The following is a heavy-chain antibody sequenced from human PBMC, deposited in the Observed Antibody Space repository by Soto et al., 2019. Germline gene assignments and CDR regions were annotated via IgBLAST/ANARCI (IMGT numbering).Heavy chain of an antibody. Sequence: SETLSLTCAVYGGSFSCYYWSWIRQPPGKGLEWIGEINHSGSTNYNPSLKSRVTISVDTSKNQFSLKLSSVTAADTAVYYCARGRGRTSCRGSGCPRRGFDYWGQGTLVTVSS. J-gene: IGHJ4*02. D-gene: IGHD2-2*01. CDR3: ARGRGRTSCRGSGCPRRGFDY. CDR2: INHSGST. CDR1: GGSFSCYY. V-gene: IGHV4-34*01.